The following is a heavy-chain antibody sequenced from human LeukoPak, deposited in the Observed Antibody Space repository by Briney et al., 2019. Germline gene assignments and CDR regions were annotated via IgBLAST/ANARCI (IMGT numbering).Heavy chain of an antibody. D-gene: IGHD3-10*01. J-gene: IGHJ4*02. Sequence: SETLSLTCAVYGGSFSGYYWSWIRQPPGKGLEWIGEVNHSGSTNHNPSLKSRVTISVDTSKNQFSLKLSSVTAADTAVYYCARGWGLMVRGVMWGDYWGQGTLVTVSS. CDR1: GGSFSGYY. CDR3: ARGWGLMVRGVMWGDY. CDR2: VNHSGST. V-gene: IGHV4-34*01.